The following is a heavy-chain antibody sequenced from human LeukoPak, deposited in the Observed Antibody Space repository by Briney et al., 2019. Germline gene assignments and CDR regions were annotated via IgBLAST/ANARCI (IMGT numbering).Heavy chain of an antibody. J-gene: IGHJ4*02. V-gene: IGHV3-23*01. CDR2: ISGSGGYT. CDR1: GFTFSSYA. Sequence: GGSLRLSCAASGFTFSSYAMSWVRQAPGEGLEWVSAISGSGGYTYYADSVKGRFTISRDNSKNTLYLQMNSLRAEDTAVYYCAKLSAYSYGDKCDWGQGTLVTVSS. CDR3: AKLSAYSYGDKCD. D-gene: IGHD5-18*01.